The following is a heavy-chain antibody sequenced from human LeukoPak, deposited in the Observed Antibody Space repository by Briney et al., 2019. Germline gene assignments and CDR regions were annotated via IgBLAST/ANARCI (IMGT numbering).Heavy chain of an antibody. CDR2: INPSGGST. D-gene: IGHD3-22*01. J-gene: IGHJ4*02. CDR3: ASSRPYYYDSSGYYGRLDY. V-gene: IGHV1-46*01. Sequence: GASVKVSCKASGYTFTSYYMHWVRQAPGQGLEWMGIINPSGGSTSYAQKSQGRVTMTRDTSTSTVYMELSSLRSEDTAVYYCASSRPYYYDSSGYYGRLDYWGQGTLVTVSS. CDR1: GYTFTSYY.